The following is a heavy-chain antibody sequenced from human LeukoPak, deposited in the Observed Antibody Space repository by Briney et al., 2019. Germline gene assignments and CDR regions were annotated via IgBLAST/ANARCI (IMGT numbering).Heavy chain of an antibody. J-gene: IGHJ3*02. CDR3: AREAHDYGETFGAFDI. V-gene: IGHV4-59*01. D-gene: IGHD4-17*01. CDR1: GGSISSYY. CDR2: IYYSGST. Sequence: SETLSLTCTVSGGSISSYYWSWIRQPPGKGLEWIGYIYYSGSTNYNPSLKSRVTISVDTSKNQFSLKLCSVTAADTAVYYCAREAHDYGETFGAFDIWGQGTMVTVSS.